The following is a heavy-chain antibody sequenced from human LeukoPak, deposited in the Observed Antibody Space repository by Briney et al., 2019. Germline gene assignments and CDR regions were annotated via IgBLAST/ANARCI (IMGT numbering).Heavy chain of an antibody. CDR2: ISHDGSDK. D-gene: IGHD1-14*01. Sequence: GGSLRLSCAASGLTFSSHAMHWVRQAPGKGLEWVAVISHDGSDKHYTDSVKGRFTISRDNSRNTLFLQMNSLRAEDTAVYYCAREPGPGYFDYWGQGTLVTVSS. V-gene: IGHV3-30-3*01. J-gene: IGHJ4*02. CDR3: AREPGPGYFDY. CDR1: GLTFSSHA.